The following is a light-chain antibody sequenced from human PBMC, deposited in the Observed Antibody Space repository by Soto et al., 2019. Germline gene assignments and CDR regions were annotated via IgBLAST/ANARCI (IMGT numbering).Light chain of an antibody. V-gene: IGKV3-20*01. J-gene: IGKJ5*01. Sequence: EIVLTQSPGTLSLSPGERATLSCKASQSISSTLLAWYQQKTGQAPRLLIYSSSIRATGIPDRFSGSGSETDFTLTISRLEPEDFAVYYCQQYGSSLITFGQGTRLENK. CDR2: SSS. CDR1: QSISSTL. CDR3: QQYGSSLIT.